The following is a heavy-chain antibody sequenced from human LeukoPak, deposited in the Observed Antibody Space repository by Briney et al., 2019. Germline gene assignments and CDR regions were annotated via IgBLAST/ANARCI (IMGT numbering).Heavy chain of an antibody. Sequence: SETLSLTCAVYGGSFSGYYCSWIRQPPGKGLEWIGEINHSGSTNFNPSLKSRVTISLDTSKNQFSLKLSSVTAADTAVYYCAREGYSYPYYYYYGMDVWGQGTTVTVSS. CDR1: GGSFSGYY. V-gene: IGHV4-34*01. D-gene: IGHD5-18*01. CDR2: INHSGST. J-gene: IGHJ6*02. CDR3: AREGYSYPYYYYYGMDV.